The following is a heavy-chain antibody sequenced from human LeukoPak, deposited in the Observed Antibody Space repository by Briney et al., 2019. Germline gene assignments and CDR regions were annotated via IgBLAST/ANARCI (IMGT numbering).Heavy chain of an antibody. CDR1: GFTFSSYS. V-gene: IGHV3-33*08. CDR3: ARDRVYSSGWYSAFDI. J-gene: IGHJ3*02. Sequence: GRSLRLSCAASGFTFSSYSMHWVRQAPGKGLEWVAVIWYDGSNKYYADSVKGRFTISRDNSKNTLYLQMNSLRAEDTAVYYCARDRVYSSGWYSAFDIWGQGTMVTVSS. CDR2: IWYDGSNK. D-gene: IGHD6-19*01.